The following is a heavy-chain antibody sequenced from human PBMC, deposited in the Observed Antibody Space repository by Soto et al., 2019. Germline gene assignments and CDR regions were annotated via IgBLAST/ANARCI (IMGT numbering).Heavy chain of an antibody. D-gene: IGHD3-16*02. Sequence: TSETLSLTCTVSGGSMRSYYWSWIRQPPGKGLEWIGYIYYSGSTNYNPSLKSRVTKSVDTSKNHFSLKLSSMTAADTAVYYCVCGGGYHDGPLDHRSQGSPVTVSS. CDR2: IYYSGST. CDR1: GGSMRSYY. V-gene: IGHV4-59*08. J-gene: IGHJ4*02. CDR3: VCGGGYHDGPLDH.